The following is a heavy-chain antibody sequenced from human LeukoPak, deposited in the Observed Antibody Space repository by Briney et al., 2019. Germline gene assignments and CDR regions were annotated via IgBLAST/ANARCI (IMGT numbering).Heavy chain of an antibody. Sequence: PSETLSLTCTVSGGSISSGGYYWSWIRQPPGKGLEWIGYIYLSGSTYYNPSLKSRVTISVDRSKNQFSLKLSSVTAADTAVYYCARIVMEYSSSAGAFDIWGQGTMVTVSS. D-gene: IGHD6-6*01. CDR3: ARIVMEYSSSAGAFDI. J-gene: IGHJ3*02. CDR2: IYLSGST. CDR1: GGSISSGGYY. V-gene: IGHV4-30-2*01.